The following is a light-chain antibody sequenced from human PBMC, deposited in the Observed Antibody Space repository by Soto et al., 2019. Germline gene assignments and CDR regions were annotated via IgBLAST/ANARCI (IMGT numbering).Light chain of an antibody. CDR3: QQTYSTPWT. J-gene: IGKJ1*01. Sequence: DIQMTQSPSSLSASVGDRVTITCRASQNIDSYLNWYQHLPGKAPKLLIHDASSLQSGVPSRFSGGGSVTDFALSINSLQPEDFATSYCQQTYSTPWTFGQGTKGDIK. CDR1: QNIDSY. CDR2: DAS. V-gene: IGKV1-39*01.